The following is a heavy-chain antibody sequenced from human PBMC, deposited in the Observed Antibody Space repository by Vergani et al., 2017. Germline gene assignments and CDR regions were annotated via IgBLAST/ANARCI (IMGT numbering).Heavy chain of an antibody. V-gene: IGHV3-66*01. CDR1: GFTFTSYW. J-gene: IGHJ4*02. CDR2: IYSGGST. CDR3: ARDRGY. D-gene: IGHD3-10*01. Sequence: EVQLVESGGGLVQPGGSLRLSCAASGFTFTSYWMHWVRQAPGKGLEWVSVIYSGGSTYYADSVKGRFTISRDNSKNTLYLQMNSLRAEDTAVYYCARDRGYWGQGTLVTVSS.